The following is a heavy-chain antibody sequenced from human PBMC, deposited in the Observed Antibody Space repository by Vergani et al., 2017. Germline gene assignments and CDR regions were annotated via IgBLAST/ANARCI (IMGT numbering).Heavy chain of an antibody. Sequence: QVQLVESGGGVVQPGRSLRLSCAASGFTFSSYGMHWVRQAPGKGLEWVAVISYDGSNKYYADSVKGRFTISRDNSKNTLYLQMNSLRAEDKAVYYCAKGDYGEDPRYFQHWGQGTLVTVSS. J-gene: IGHJ1*01. CDR1: GFTFSSYG. CDR2: ISYDGSNK. D-gene: IGHD4-17*01. V-gene: IGHV3-30*18. CDR3: AKGDYGEDPRYFQH.